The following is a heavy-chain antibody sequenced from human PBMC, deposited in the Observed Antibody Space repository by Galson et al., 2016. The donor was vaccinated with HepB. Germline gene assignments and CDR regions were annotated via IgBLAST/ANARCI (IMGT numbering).Heavy chain of an antibody. CDR1: GFTFSSYA. CDR3: ARDHLWAFDY. J-gene: IGHJ4*02. V-gene: IGHV3-48*03. Sequence: SLRLSCAASGFTFSSYAMDWVRQAPRKGLEWVSAISRSGDATYYADSVKGRFTISRDNAKNSLYLQMNSLRAEDTAVYYCARDHLWAFDYWGQGTLVTVSS. D-gene: IGHD7-27*01. CDR2: ISRSGDAT.